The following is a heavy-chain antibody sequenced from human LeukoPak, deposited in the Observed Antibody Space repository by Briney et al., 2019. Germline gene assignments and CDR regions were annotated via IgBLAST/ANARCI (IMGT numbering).Heavy chain of an antibody. CDR2: IYPGDSDT. CDR1: RHSFSTYW. J-gene: IGHJ3*02. Sequence: GESLKISCKGSRHSFSTYWIGWVRQMPGEGLEWMGIIYPGDSDTRYSPSFQGQVTISADKPITTAYLQWSSLKASDTAMYYCARPRSSGSFDAFDIWGQGTMVTVSS. V-gene: IGHV5-51*01. D-gene: IGHD6-19*01. CDR3: ARPRSSGSFDAFDI.